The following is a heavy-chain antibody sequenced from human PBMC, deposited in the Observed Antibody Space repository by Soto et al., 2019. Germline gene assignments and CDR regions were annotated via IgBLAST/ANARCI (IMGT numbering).Heavy chain of an antibody. Sequence: GGSLRLSCAASGFSFSKYAMNWVRQAPGKGLEWVSGISSSGGSTAYGDSVKGRFTISRDNSKNTLYLQMNSLRADDAAVYFSAKGNDFWPNYSYYYGLYVWGQGTTVTVSS. CDR2: ISSSGGST. V-gene: IGHV3-23*01. J-gene: IGHJ6*02. CDR1: GFSFSKYA. D-gene: IGHD3-3*01. CDR3: AKGNDFWPNYSYYYGLYV.